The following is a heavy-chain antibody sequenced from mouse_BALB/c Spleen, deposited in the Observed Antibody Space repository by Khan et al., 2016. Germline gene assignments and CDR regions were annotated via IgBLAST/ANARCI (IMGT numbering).Heavy chain of an antibody. J-gene: IGHJ4*01. CDR1: GYSITSDYA. CDR3: ARKSCAMDY. Sequence: EVQLQESGPGLVKPSQSLSLTCTVTGYSITSDYAWNWIRQFPGNKLEWMGYISYSDDTNYNPSLKSRISITRDKSKTQFFLQLNSVTPEDTATYYSARKSCAMDYCGQGTSVTVSS. CDR2: ISYSDDT. V-gene: IGHV3-2*02.